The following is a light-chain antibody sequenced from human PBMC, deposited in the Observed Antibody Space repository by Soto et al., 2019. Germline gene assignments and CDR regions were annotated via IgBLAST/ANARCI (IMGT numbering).Light chain of an antibody. Sequence: DIQMTQSPSSLSASVVDRVTITCRASQSISSYLNWYQQIPGKAPKLLIYAASILQSGIPSRFSGSGSGTDFTITIRSLQPEDFATYYCQQSYSTPYTFGQGTKLEIK. J-gene: IGKJ2*01. V-gene: IGKV1-39*01. CDR1: QSISSY. CDR3: QQSYSTPYT. CDR2: AAS.